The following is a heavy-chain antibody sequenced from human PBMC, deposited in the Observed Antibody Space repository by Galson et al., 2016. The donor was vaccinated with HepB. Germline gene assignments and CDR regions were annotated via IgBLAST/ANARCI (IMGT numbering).Heavy chain of an antibody. CDR1: GLPVSNDY. Sequence: SLRLSCAAYGLPVSNDYMSWVRQAPGKGLKWVSVSYGDGRTYYADFVKGRFNVSRDNSKNTVHLQMNSLRADDTASYYCAKDRGYSRNIDYWGQGTLVTVSS. J-gene: IGHJ4*02. CDR3: AKDRGYSRNIDY. D-gene: IGHD6-13*01. CDR2: SYGDGRT. V-gene: IGHV3-53*05.